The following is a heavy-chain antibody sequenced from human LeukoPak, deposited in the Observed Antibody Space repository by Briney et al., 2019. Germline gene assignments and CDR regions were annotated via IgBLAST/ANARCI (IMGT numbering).Heavy chain of an antibody. CDR2: INHSGSI. V-gene: IGHV4-34*01. CDR1: GGSFSGYY. D-gene: IGHD3-10*01. J-gene: IGHJ6*04. Sequence: SETLSLTCAVYGGSFSGYYWSWIRQPPGKGLEWIGEINHSGSINYNPSLKSRVTISVDTSKNQFSLKLSSVTAADTAVYYCARGFTMVRGVIITRFGYYYYGMDVWGKGTTVTVSS. CDR3: ARGFTMVRGVIITRFGYYYYGMDV.